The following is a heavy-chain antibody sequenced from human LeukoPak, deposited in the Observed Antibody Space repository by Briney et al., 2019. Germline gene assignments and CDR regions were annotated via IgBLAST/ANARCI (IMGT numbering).Heavy chain of an antibody. Sequence: GGSLRLSCAASGFTFSSYWMHWVRQPPGKGLVWVSHINPDGRTTTYADSVKGRFTISRDNAQNTLYLQMNSLRAEDTAVYYCERGIVLKDYGGRGTRVTVPS. V-gene: IGHV3-74*01. CDR1: GFTFSSYW. D-gene: IGHD2-15*01. CDR3: ERGIVLKDY. CDR2: INPDGRTT. J-gene: IGHJ4*02.